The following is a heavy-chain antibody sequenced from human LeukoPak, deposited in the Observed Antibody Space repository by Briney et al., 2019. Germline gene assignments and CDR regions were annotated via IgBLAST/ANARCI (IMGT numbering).Heavy chain of an antibody. CDR3: ARGEGATVTTFPWFDP. CDR2: IYYSGTT. V-gene: IGHV4-31*03. Sequence: SETLSLTCTVSGGSIHSAGYYWSWIRQLPGKGLQWIGYIYYSGTTYYNPSLKSRVTISVDTSKNQLSLKLSSVTAADTAVYYCARGEGATVTTFPWFDPWGQGTLVTVSS. D-gene: IGHD4-17*01. J-gene: IGHJ5*02. CDR1: GGSIHSAGYY.